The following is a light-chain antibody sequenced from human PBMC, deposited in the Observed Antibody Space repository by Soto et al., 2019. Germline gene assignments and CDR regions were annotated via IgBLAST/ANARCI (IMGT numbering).Light chain of an antibody. V-gene: IGKV3-20*01. CDR1: QSVRNDY. CDR3: QQYGSSPAMYT. Sequence: EIVLTQSPGTLSLSPGERATLSCRASQSVRNDYVAWYQQKPGQAPRLLIYGASSRETGIPDRFSGSGSGTDFTLTISRLEPEDFAVYYCQQYGSSPAMYTFGQGTKVDIK. J-gene: IGKJ2*01. CDR2: GAS.